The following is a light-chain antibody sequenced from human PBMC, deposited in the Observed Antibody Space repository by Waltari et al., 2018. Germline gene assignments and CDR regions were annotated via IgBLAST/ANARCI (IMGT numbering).Light chain of an antibody. J-gene: IGLJ2*01. V-gene: IGLV2-14*01. CDR2: EVS. Sequence: QSALTQPASVSGSPGQSITISCTGTSSDGGGYNYVSWYQQHPGKAPKLMIYEVSNRPSGVSNRFSGSKSGNTASLTISGLQAEDEADYYCSSYTSSSFLVFGGGTKLTVL. CDR1: SSDGGGYNY. CDR3: SSYTSSSFLV.